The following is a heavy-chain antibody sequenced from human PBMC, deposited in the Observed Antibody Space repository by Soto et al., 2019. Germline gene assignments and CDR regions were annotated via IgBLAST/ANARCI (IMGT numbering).Heavy chain of an antibody. CDR1: GFTFSNYA. CDR2: ISYDGSNK. V-gene: IGHV3-30-3*01. CDR3: ARDKRDLRFLEWSYYFDY. D-gene: IGHD3-3*01. J-gene: IGHJ4*02. Sequence: QVQLVESGGGVVQPGRSLRLSCAPSGFTFSNYAMHWVRQAPGKGLEWVAVISYDGSNKYYADSVKGRFTISRDNSKNTLYLQMYSLRAEDTAVYYCARDKRDLRFLEWSYYFDYWGQGTLVTVSS.